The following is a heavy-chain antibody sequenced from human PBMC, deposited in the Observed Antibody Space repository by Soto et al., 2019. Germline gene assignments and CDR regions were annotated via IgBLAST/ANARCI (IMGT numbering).Heavy chain of an antibody. CDR2: IYHSGST. V-gene: IGHV4-4*02. CDR1: SGSISSSNW. J-gene: IGHJ6*03. CDR3: ARDHHRYRNYYYYMDV. Sequence: SETLSLTCAVSSGSISSSNWWSWVRQPPGKGLEWIGEIYHSGSTNYNPSLKSRVTISVDKSKNQFSLKLSSVTAADTAVYYCARDHHRYRNYYYYMDVWGKGTTVTVSS. D-gene: IGHD5-18*01.